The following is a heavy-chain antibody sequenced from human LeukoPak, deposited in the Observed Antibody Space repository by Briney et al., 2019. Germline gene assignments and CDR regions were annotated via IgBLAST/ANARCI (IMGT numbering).Heavy chain of an antibody. D-gene: IGHD6-13*01. CDR1: GFTVSSNY. CDR3: ARGHYSSSWYKERGSWFDP. V-gene: IGHV3-53*01. J-gene: IGHJ5*02. Sequence: GGSLRLSCAASGFTVSSNYMSWVRQAPGKGLEWVSVIYSGGSTYYADSVKGRFTISRDNSKNTLYLQMNSLRAEDTAVYYCARGHYSSSWYKERGSWFDPWGQGTLVTVSS. CDR2: IYSGGST.